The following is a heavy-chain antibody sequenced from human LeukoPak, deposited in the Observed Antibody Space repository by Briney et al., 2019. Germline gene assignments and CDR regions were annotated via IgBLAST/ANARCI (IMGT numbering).Heavy chain of an antibody. V-gene: IGHV3-23*01. CDR3: ARRDIVVVVSASDY. Sequence: GGSLRLSCEASGFNFNTYSMAWVRQAPGKGLEWVSGITASGDNTYYSDSVKGRFTMSRDNSKNTVYLQMNSLRVDDTAVYYCARRDIVVVVSASDYWGQGTLVTVSS. D-gene: IGHD2-15*01. CDR2: ITASGDNT. CDR1: GFNFNTYS. J-gene: IGHJ4*02.